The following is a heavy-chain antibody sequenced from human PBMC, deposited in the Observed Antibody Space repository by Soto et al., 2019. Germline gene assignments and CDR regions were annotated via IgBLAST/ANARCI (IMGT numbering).Heavy chain of an antibody. J-gene: IGHJ5*02. CDR3: ARADYYDSSGPSRS. Sequence: EVQLVESGGGLVQPGGSLRLSCAASGFTFSSYEMNWVRQAPAKGLEWVSYISSSGSTIYYADSVKGRFTISRDNAKNSLYLQMNSLRAEDTAVYYCARADYYDSSGPSRSWGQGTLVTVSS. CDR1: GFTFSSYE. D-gene: IGHD3-22*01. CDR2: ISSSGSTI. V-gene: IGHV3-48*03.